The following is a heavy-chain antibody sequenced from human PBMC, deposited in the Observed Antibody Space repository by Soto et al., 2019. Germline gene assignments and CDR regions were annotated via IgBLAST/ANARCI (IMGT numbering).Heavy chain of an antibody. V-gene: IGHV1-8*01. CDR3: ARGPHLENFDWLSAGLDFDY. CDR2: MNPNSGNT. Sequence: ASVKVSCKASGYTFTSYDINWVRQATGQGLEWMGWMNPNSGNTGYAQKFQGRVTMTRNTSISTAYMELSSLRSEDTAVYYCARGPHLENFDWLSAGLDFDYWGQGTLVTVSS. CDR1: GYTFTSYD. J-gene: IGHJ4*02. D-gene: IGHD3-9*01.